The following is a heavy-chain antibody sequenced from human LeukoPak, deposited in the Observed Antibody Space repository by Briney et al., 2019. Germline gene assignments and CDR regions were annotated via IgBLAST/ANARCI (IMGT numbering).Heavy chain of an antibody. CDR3: TTERPYFDN. CDR1: GFTFSDAW. Sequence: GGSLRLSCAASGFTFSDAWVSWVRQAPGKGLEWVGRIKSKTHGGTTQYAAPVKGRFTISRDDSKTTVYLQMNGLKSEDAAMYYCTTERPYFDNWGQGTLVTVSS. V-gene: IGHV3-15*01. J-gene: IGHJ4*02. CDR2: IKSKTHGGTT.